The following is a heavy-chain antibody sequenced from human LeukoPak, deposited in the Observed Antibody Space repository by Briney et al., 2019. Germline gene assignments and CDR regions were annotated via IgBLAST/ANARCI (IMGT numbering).Heavy chain of an antibody. CDR1: GGSISGYY. Sequence: KPSETLSLTCTVSGGSISGYYWSWIRQSPGKGLEWIACVYSSGSTNYNPSLYSRVTISLDTSKNQFSLKLSSVTAADTAVYFCARSGTRSGGAFDIWGQGTMVTVSS. D-gene: IGHD4-23*01. CDR3: ARSGTRSGGAFDI. CDR2: VYSSGST. V-gene: IGHV4-59*08. J-gene: IGHJ3*02.